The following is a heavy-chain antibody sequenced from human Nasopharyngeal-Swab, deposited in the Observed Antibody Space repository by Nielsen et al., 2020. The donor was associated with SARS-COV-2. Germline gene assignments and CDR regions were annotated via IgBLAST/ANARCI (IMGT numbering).Heavy chain of an antibody. CDR1: GFMFSNYG. J-gene: IGHJ2*01. CDR3: ARRVKHCSSTSCYQNYWYFDL. Sequence: GESLKISCAASGFMFSNYGMHWVRQAPGKGLEWVSGINWNGGSTGYADSVKGRFTISRDNAKNSLYLQMNSLRAEDTALYYCARRVKHCSSTSCYQNYWYFDLWGRGTLVTVSS. CDR2: INWNGGST. V-gene: IGHV3-20*04. D-gene: IGHD2-2*01.